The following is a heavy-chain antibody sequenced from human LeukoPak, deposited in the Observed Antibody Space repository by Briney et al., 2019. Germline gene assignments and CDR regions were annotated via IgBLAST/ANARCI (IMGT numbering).Heavy chain of an antibody. D-gene: IGHD3-9*01. V-gene: IGHV3-21*01. CDR2: IRSSSSYI. J-gene: IGHJ4*02. CDR1: GFTFSSYS. CDR3: ARGTLRYFDWLATDFDY. Sequence: GGSLRLSCAASGFTFSSYSMNWVRQAPGKGLEWVSSIRSSSSYIYYADSVKGRFTISRDNAKNSLYLQMNSLRAEDTAVYYCARGTLRYFDWLATDFDYWGQGTLVTVSS.